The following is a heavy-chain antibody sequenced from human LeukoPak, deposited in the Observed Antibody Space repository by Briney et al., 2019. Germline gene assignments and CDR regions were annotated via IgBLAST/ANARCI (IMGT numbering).Heavy chain of an antibody. CDR3: AKFWSGYYTD. CDR1: GDTFGTFS. Sequence: SVKVSCKASGDTFGTFSFNWVRQAPSEGLEWLGGLTPLAGTPNYAQKFQGRLTISADKSTSTVYMELSRLTSEGTAVYFCAKFWSGYYTDWGQGTLVSVSS. V-gene: IGHV1-69*06. D-gene: IGHD3-3*01. J-gene: IGHJ4*02. CDR2: LTPLAGTP.